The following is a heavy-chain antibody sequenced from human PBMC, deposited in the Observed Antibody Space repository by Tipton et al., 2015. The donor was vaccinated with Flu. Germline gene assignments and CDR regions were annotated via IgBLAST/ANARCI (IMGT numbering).Heavy chain of an antibody. D-gene: IGHD3-22*01. CDR1: GFTFDDYA. J-gene: IGHJ3*02. CDR3: AKGPRSGYYWEAFDI. Sequence: SLRLSCAASGFTFDDYAMSWVRQPPGRGLEWVSLIGGDGGRTHYADSVKGRFTISRDNSKNSLYLQMNSLRTEDTALYYCAKGPRSGYYWEAFDIWGQGTMVTVSS. CDR2: IGGDGGRT. V-gene: IGHV3-43*02.